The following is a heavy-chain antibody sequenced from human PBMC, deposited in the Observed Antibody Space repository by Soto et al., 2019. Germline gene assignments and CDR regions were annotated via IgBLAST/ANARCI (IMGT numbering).Heavy chain of an antibody. V-gene: IGHV1-69*06. D-gene: IGHD2-2*02. J-gene: IGHJ6*02. Sequence: SVKVSCKASGGTFSSYAISWVRQAPGQGLEWMGGIIPIFGTANYAQKFQGRVTITADKSTSTAYMELSSLRSEDTTVYYCSRGVVVVQAAIFGSHIYYYYYGMDVWGQGTTVTVSS. CDR3: SRGVVVVQAAIFGSHIYYYYYGMDV. CDR1: GGTFSSYA. CDR2: IIPIFGTA.